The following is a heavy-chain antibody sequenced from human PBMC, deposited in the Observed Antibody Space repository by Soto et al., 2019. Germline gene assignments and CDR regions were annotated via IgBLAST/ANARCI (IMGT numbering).Heavy chain of an antibody. J-gene: IGHJ5*02. CDR2: IDPEDGEA. D-gene: IGHD2-15*01. V-gene: IGHV1-24*01. CDR3: AREADVSIGGSRNWFDP. Sequence: KGLKWMGGIDPEDGEAIYAQKLQGRVTITADESTSTAYMELSSLRSEDTAVYYCAREADVSIGGSRNWFDPWVQGTPVIVSS.